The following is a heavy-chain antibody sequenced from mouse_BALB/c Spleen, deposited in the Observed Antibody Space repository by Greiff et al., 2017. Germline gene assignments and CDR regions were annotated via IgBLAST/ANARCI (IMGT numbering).Heavy chain of an antibody. D-gene: IGHD1-1*01. CDR2: ISSGGSYT. Sequence: EVKVVESGGGLVKPGGSLKLSCAASGFTFSSYTMSWVRQTPEKRLEWVATISSGGSYTYYPDSVKGRFTISRDNAKNTLYLQMSSLKSEDTAMYYCTRGVITTVVPFDYWGQGTTLTVSS. CDR3: TRGVITTVVPFDY. V-gene: IGHV5-6-4*01. J-gene: IGHJ2*01. CDR1: GFTFSSYT.